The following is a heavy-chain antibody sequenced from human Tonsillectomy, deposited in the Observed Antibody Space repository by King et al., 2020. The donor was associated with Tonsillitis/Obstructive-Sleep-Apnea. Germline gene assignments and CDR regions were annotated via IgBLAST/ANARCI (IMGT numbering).Heavy chain of an antibody. J-gene: IGHJ3*02. CDR1: GYSFATYW. CDR2: INPDDSDS. V-gene: IGHV5-51*01. CDR3: ARDIHGRAFAM. D-gene: IGHD5-12*01. Sequence: VQLVESGAEVRKPGESLKISCKGSGYSFATYWIGWLRQVPGKGLEWIGIINPDDSDSIYSPSFQGQVTISADKSINTAYLQWSGLTASDTAMYYCARDIHGRAFAMWGQGTMVTVSS.